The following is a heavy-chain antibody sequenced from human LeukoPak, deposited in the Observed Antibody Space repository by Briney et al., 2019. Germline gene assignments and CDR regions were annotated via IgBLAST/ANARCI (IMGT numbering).Heavy chain of an antibody. CDR3: ARVRVRGFPNWFDP. Sequence: ASVKVSCKVSGYTFNELGIHWVRQAPGKGLEWMVGFDVEHSETLYAQKFQGRVTMTRNTSISTAYMELSSLRSEDTAVYYCARVRVRGFPNWFDPWGQGTLVTVSS. D-gene: IGHD3-10*01. CDR2: FDVEHSET. V-gene: IGHV1-24*01. J-gene: IGHJ5*02. CDR1: GYTFNELG.